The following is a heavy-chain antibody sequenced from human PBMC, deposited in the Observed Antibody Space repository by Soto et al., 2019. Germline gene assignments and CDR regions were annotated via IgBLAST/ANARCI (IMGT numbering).Heavy chain of an antibody. V-gene: IGHV6-1*01. D-gene: IGHD1-7*01. Sequence: SQTLSLTCAISGDSVSSNSAAWNWIRQSPSRGLEWLGRTYYRSRWYNDYAVSVKSRITVNPDTSKNQFSLHLNSVTPEDTAVNYCAGTASLQSYYMDVWDKGTTVTVSS. CDR3: AGTASLQSYYMDV. CDR2: TYYRSRWYN. CDR1: GDSVSSNSAA. J-gene: IGHJ6*03.